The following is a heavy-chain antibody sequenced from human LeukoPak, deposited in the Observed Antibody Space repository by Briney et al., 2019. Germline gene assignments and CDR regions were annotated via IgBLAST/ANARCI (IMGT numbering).Heavy chain of an antibody. CDR3: ARKIDYGWFDP. J-gene: IGHJ5*02. V-gene: IGHV4-59*01. Sequence: SETLSLTCTVSGGAIRRDFWTWIRQAPGKGLEWIGYIDYSGSTNYNPSLRSRLTISVDTSKNQFSLKLTSVTAADTAVYYCARKIDYGWFDPWGQGTLVTVSS. CDR1: GGAIRRDF. D-gene: IGHD4-17*01. CDR2: IDYSGST.